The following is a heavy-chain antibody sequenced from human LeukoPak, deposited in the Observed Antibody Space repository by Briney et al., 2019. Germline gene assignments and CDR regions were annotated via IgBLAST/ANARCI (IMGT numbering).Heavy chain of an antibody. CDR2: IRYDGSNK. J-gene: IGHJ4*02. V-gene: IGHV3-30*02. CDR1: GFTFSSYG. D-gene: IGHD2-15*01. Sequence: GGSLRLSCAASGFTFSSYGMHWVRQAPGKGLEWVAFIRYDGSNKYYADSVKGRFTISRDNSKNTLYLQMNSLRAEDTAVYYCAKDGTDCSGGSCQTHYYFDYWGQGTLVTVSS. CDR3: AKDGTDCSGGSCQTHYYFDY.